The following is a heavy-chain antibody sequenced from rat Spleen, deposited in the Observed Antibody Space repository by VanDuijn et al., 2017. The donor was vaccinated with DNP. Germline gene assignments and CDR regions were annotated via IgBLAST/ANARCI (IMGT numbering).Heavy chain of an antibody. Sequence: EVKLVESGGGLVQPGRSLKLSCAASGFNLNDYWMGWVRQAPGKGLEWIGEINKDSSTINYTPYLKDKFTISRDNAQNTLYLKMSKLGSEDTDIYYCIRAGYYGYMAYWGQGTLVTVSS. CDR1: GFNLNDYW. CDR2: INKDSSTI. J-gene: IGHJ3*01. D-gene: IGHD1-7*01. CDR3: IRAGYYGYMAY. V-gene: IGHV4-2*01.